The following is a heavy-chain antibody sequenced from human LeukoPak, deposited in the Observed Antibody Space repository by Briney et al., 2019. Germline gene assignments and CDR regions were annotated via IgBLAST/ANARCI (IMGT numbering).Heavy chain of an antibody. Sequence: PGGSLRLSCAASGFTFSSYEMNWVRQAPGKGLEWVSYISSSGTTIYYADSVKGRFTISRDNAKNSLYLQMNSLRAEDTAVYYCAELGITMIGGVWGKGTTVTISS. D-gene: IGHD3-10*02. CDR3: AELGITMIGGV. V-gene: IGHV3-48*03. CDR2: ISSSGTTI. J-gene: IGHJ6*04. CDR1: GFTFSSYE.